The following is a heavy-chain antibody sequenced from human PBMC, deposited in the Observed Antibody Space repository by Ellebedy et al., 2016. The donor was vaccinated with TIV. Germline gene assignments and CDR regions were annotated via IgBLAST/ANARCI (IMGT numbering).Heavy chain of an antibody. CDR2: LSGSGGTT. CDR1: GFSFSNYA. CDR3: ARARASGTYPNWFDP. V-gene: IGHV3-23*01. Sequence: GGSLRLSCAGSGFSFSNYAMHWVRQAPGEGLEWVSGLSGSGGTTHYADSVKGRFTISRDNSKNILYLQMTGLRAADTATYFCARARASGTYPNWFDPWGRGTLVSVSS. D-gene: IGHD1-26*01. J-gene: IGHJ5*02.